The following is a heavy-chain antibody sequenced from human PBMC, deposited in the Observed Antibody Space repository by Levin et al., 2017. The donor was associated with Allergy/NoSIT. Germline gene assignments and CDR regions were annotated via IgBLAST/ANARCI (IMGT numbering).Heavy chain of an antibody. CDR1: GYSFTSYW. CDR2: IYPGDSDT. CDR3: ARPHATGSYGIDY. J-gene: IGHJ4*02. Sequence: ASVKVSCKGSGYSFTSYWIGWVRQMPGKGLEWMGIIYPGDSDTRYSPSFQGQVTISADKSISTAYLQWSSLKASDTAMYYCARPHATGSYGIDYWGQGTLVTVSS. V-gene: IGHV5-51*01. D-gene: IGHD5-18*01.